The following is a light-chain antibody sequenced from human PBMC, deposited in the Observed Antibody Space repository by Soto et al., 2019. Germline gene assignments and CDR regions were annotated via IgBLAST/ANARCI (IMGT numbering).Light chain of an antibody. J-gene: IGKJ1*01. Sequence: DIQMTQSPSTLSASVGDRVTITCRASQSVSKWLAWYQQKPGKAPNLLIYEASTLKSGVPSRFGGGGSETDFTLTISSLQPDDFATYYCQQDGTYPTFGQGTKVEIK. CDR2: EAS. V-gene: IGKV1-5*03. CDR1: QSVSKW. CDR3: QQDGTYPT.